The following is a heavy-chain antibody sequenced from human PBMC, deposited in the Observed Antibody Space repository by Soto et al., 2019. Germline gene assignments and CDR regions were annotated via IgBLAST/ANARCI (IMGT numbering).Heavy chain of an antibody. CDR1: GFTFSSYW. CDR2: IKQDGSEK. J-gene: IGHJ6*02. CDR3: VRGSSSSHSFYYYGLDV. D-gene: IGHD6-6*01. V-gene: IGHV3-7*03. Sequence: EVQLVESGGGVVQPGGSLRLSCAASGFTFSSYWMSWVRQAPGKGLEWVANIKQDGSEKYYVESVKGRFTMSRDNTKNSLYLQMNSLKTDDTATYYCVRGSSSSHSFYYYGLDVWGQGTTVTVSS.